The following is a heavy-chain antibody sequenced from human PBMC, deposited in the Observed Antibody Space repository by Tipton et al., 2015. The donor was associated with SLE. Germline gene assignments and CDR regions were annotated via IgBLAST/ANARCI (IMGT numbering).Heavy chain of an antibody. CDR1: GGSISSNNW. CDR3: AGHFGLRKDEFFYGSGSPIEA. Sequence: GLVKPSGTPSLTCVVSGGSISSNNWWSWVRQPPGRGLEWIGEIYHGGSTNYNPSLKGRVTISVDKSKNQFSLRLSSVTAADTAVYFCAGHFGLRKDEFFYGSGSPIEAWGQGTLVSVSS. J-gene: IGHJ5*02. CDR2: IYHGGST. D-gene: IGHD3-10*01. V-gene: IGHV4-4*02.